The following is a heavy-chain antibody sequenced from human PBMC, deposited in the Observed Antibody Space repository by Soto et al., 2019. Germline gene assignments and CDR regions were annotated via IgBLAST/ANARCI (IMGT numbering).Heavy chain of an antibody. D-gene: IGHD2-21*02. Sequence: ASVKVSCKASGGTFSSYAISWVRQAPGQGLEWMGGIIPIFGTANYAQKLQGRVTITADESTSTDYMELSSLRSEDKAVYNCESVAYCGGDCPSPYWYFDLWGRGTLVTVSS. CDR2: IIPIFGTA. V-gene: IGHV1-69*13. CDR3: ESVAYCGGDCPSPYWYFDL. CDR1: GGTFSSYA. J-gene: IGHJ2*01.